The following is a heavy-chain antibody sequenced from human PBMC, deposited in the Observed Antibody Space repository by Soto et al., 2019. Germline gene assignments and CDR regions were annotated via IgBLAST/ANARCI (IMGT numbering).Heavy chain of an antibody. D-gene: IGHD2-8*01. CDR2: ISSSSSYI. V-gene: IGHV3-21*01. J-gene: IGHJ6*02. CDR3: ARVPVGAHVYYYYYYGMDV. Sequence: EVQLVESGGGLVKPGGSLRLSCAASGFTFSSYSMNWVRQAPGKGLEWVSSISSSSSYIYYADSVKGRFTISRDNAKNSLYLQMNSLRAEDTAVYYCARVPVGAHVYYYYYYGMDVWGQGTTVTVSS. CDR1: GFTFSSYS.